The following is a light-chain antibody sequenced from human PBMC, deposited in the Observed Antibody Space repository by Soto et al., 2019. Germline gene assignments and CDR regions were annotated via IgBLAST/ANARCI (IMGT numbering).Light chain of an antibody. CDR3: QNDKSVPFT. V-gene: IGKV1-27*01. CDR1: QGLANY. J-gene: IGKJ2*01. Sequence: DIQMTQSPSSLSASVGDSVTITCRASQGLANYLAWYQQRPGKVPKLLIYTASTLQSGVPSRFSGSGSGTDFTLTISSLQPEDVATYYCQNDKSVPFTFGQGTKLEIK. CDR2: TAS.